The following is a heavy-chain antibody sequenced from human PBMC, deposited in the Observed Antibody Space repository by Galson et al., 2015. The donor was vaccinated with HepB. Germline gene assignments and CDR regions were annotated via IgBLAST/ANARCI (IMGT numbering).Heavy chain of an antibody. CDR2: IKQDGSEK. Sequence: SLRLSCAASGFTFSSYWMSWVRQAPGKGLEWVANIKQDGSEKYYVDSVKGRFTISRDNAKNSLYLQMNSLRDEDTAVYYCARDHNSDWYGDVFDIWGQGTVVTVSS. J-gene: IGHJ3*02. CDR3: ARDHNSDWYGDVFDI. D-gene: IGHD6-19*01. V-gene: IGHV3-7*01. CDR1: GFTFSSYW.